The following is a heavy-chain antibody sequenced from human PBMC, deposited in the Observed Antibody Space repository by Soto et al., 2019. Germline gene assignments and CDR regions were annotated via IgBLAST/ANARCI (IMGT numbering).Heavy chain of an antibody. CDR3: VRGQPHRITIFEVVIRSYDYGMDV. V-gene: IGHV4-34*01. CDR2: INYRGST. CDR1: GGSFTGSY. Sequence: LSLTCAVYGGSFTGSYWTWIRQTPGKGLEWIGEINYRGSTYYNPSLESRITMAVDTSKNQFSLKLSSVTAADTAVYFCVRGQPHRITIFEVVIRSYDYGMDVWGQGTTVTVSS. J-gene: IGHJ6*02. D-gene: IGHD3-3*01.